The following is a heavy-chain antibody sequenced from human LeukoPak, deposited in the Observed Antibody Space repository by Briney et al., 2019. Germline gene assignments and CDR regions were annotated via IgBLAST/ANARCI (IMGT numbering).Heavy chain of an antibody. CDR2: ISASGSNT. V-gene: IGHV3-23*01. CDR1: GFTFSNYA. Sequence: PGGSLRLSCAASGFTFSNYAMGWVRQAPGKGLEWVSAISASGSNTYYADSVKGRFTISRDNSKNTLYLQMNSLRAEGTAVYYCAKGQSGWSRGDFDFWGQGALVTVSS. D-gene: IGHD6-19*01. CDR3: AKGQSGWSRGDFDF. J-gene: IGHJ4*02.